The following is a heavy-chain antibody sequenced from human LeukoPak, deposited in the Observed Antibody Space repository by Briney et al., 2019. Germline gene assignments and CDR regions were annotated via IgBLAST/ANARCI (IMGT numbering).Heavy chain of an antibody. J-gene: IGHJ6*04. CDR3: ARDPRSGYQLLCPWGRDG. CDR2: IYYSGST. CDR1: GGSISSSSYY. V-gene: IGHV4-39*02. D-gene: IGHD2-2*01. Sequence: PSETLSLTCTVSGGSISSSSYYWGWIRQPPGKGLEWIGSIYYSGSTYYNPSLKSRVTISVDTTKNQFSLKLSSVTAADTAGYYCARDPRSGYQLLCPWGRDGWGKGTTVSVSS.